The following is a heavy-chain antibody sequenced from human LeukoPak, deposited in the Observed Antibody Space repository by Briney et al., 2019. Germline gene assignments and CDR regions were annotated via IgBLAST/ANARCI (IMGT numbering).Heavy chain of an antibody. CDR2: ISGSGGST. Sequence: GGSLRLSCAASGFTFSSYAMSWVRQAPGKGLEWVSAISGSGGSTYYADSVKGRFTISRDNSKNTLYLQMNSLRAEDTAVYYCAKAGFRYSSSWYYFDYWGQGTLVTVSS. CDR3: AKAGFRYSSSWYYFDY. J-gene: IGHJ4*02. CDR1: GFTFSSYA. D-gene: IGHD6-13*01. V-gene: IGHV3-23*01.